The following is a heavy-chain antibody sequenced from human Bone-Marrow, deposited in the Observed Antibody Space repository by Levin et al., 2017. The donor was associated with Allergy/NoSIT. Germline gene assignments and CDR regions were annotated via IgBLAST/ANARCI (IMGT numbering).Heavy chain of an antibody. CDR1: GLSVSSNY. V-gene: IGHV3-66*01. D-gene: IGHD2-8*01. Sequence: PGGSLRLSCEASGLSVSSNYMSWVRQAPGKGLEWISVLFAGGNTYYVDSVKGRFTISRDNSKNTLYLQMNSLSAEDSAVYYCTRDSPQTSKYATETEGTYGMDVWGQGTTVIVSS. CDR3: TRDSPQTSKYATETEGTYGMDV. CDR2: LFAGGNT. J-gene: IGHJ6*02.